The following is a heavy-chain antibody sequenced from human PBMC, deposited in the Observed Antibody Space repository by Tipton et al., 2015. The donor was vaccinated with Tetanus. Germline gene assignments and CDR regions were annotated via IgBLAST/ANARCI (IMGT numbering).Heavy chain of an antibody. J-gene: IGHJ3*02. D-gene: IGHD3-10*01. Sequence: TLSFTCAVYGGSFSGYYRSWIRQPPGKGLEWIGEINHSGSTNYNPSLKSRVAISVDTSKNQFSLELSSVTAADTAVYYCASHYGSGSDDAFDIWGQGTMVTVSS. CDR2: INHSGST. CDR1: GGSFSGYY. CDR3: ASHYGSGSDDAFDI. V-gene: IGHV4-34*01.